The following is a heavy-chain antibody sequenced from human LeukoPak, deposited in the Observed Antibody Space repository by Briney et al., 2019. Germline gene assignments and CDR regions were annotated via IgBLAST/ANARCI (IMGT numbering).Heavy chain of an antibody. CDR1: GYTFTSYG. CDR2: ISAYNGNT. D-gene: IGHD3-22*01. Sequence: ASVKVSCKASGYTFTSYGTSWVRQAPGQGLEWMGWISAYNGNTNYAQKFQGRVTMTTDTSTSTAYMELRSLRSDDTAVYYCARDYYDSSGYYLRSAFDIWGQGTMVTVSS. J-gene: IGHJ3*02. V-gene: IGHV1-18*01. CDR3: ARDYYDSSGYYLRSAFDI.